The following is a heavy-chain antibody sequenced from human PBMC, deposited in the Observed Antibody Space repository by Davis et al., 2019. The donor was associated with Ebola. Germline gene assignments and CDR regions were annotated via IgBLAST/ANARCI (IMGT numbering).Heavy chain of an antibody. CDR3: ARGSDFWSGLYWFDP. CDR2: MNPNSGKA. J-gene: IGHJ5*02. V-gene: IGHV1-8*02. Sequence: ASVKVSCKASGFPLSSHHMHWVRQAPGQGLEWLGWMNPNSGKAAYAQKFQGRVTLTRNTSISTAYMELSSLTSEDTAVYYCARGSDFWSGLYWFDPWGQGTLVTVSS. CDR1: GFPLSSHH. D-gene: IGHD3-3*01.